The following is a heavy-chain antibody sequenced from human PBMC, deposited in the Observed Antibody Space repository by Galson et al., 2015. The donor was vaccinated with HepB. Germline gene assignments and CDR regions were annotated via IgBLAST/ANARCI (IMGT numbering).Heavy chain of an antibody. V-gene: IGHV1-2*04. CDR2: INPDIGDT. J-gene: IGHJ4*02. CDR3: ARSPGGSYFFPDF. Sequence: SVNVSCKASGYTFNNYYLHWVRQAPGQGLEWMGWINPDIGDTIYAQKFQGWVTMTRDTSISTVYMELSRLKSDDTAVYYCARSPGGSYFFPDFWGQGTLVTVSS. D-gene: IGHD1-26*01. CDR1: GYTFNNYY.